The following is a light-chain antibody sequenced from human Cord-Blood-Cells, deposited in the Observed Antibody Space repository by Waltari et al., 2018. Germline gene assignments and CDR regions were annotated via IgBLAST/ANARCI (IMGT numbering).Light chain of an antibody. J-gene: IGLJ1*01. Sequence: QSALTQPRSVSGSPGQSVTISCTGTSSDVGGYNYVSWYQQHPGKAPKLMLSDVSKRPSGVPDRFSGSNSGNTASLTISGLQAEDEADYYCCSYAGSYTYVFGTGTKVTVL. CDR3: CSYAGSYTYV. V-gene: IGLV2-11*01. CDR1: SSDVGGYNY. CDR2: DVS.